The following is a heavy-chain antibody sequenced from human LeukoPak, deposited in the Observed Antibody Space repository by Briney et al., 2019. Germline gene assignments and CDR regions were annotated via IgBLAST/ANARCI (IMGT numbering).Heavy chain of an antibody. CDR3: ARTYYYGSGSYHGGGTFDY. CDR2: ISAYNGNT. J-gene: IGHJ4*02. V-gene: IGHV1-18*01. Sequence: GASVKVSCKASGYTFTGYGISWVRQAPGQGLEWMGWISAYNGNTNYAQKLQGRVTMTTDTSTSTAYMELRSLRSDDTAVYYCARTYYYGSGSYHGGGTFDYWGQGTLVTVSS. CDR1: GYTFTGYG. D-gene: IGHD3-10*01.